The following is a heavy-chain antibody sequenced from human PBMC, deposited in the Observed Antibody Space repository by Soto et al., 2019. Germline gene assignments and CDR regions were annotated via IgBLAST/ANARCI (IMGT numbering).Heavy chain of an antibody. Sequence: SETLSLTCSVSNGSISGFYWTWIGQPPGKILEWIGYIHYSGRTGYNPSLTSRATMSVDTSKNQFSLNLKSITAADTAVYYCVRVGVGIGNHFDSWGRGTLVTVSS. CDR3: VRVGVGIGNHFDS. CDR2: IHYSGRT. CDR1: NGSISGFY. J-gene: IGHJ4*02. V-gene: IGHV4-59*12. D-gene: IGHD1-26*01.